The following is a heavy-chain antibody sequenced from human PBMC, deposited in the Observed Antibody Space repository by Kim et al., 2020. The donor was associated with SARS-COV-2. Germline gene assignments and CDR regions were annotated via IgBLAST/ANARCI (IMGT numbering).Heavy chain of an antibody. CDR1: GYSFTSYW. D-gene: IGHD3-3*01. CDR3: ASGFWSGYYVDV. CDR2: IDPSDSYT. Sequence: GASLKISCKGSGYSFTSYWISWVRQMPGKGLEWMGRIDPSDSYTNYSPSFQGHVTISADKSISTAYLQWSSLKASDTAMYYCASGFWSGYYVDVWGQGTTVTVSS. J-gene: IGHJ6*02. V-gene: IGHV5-10-1*01.